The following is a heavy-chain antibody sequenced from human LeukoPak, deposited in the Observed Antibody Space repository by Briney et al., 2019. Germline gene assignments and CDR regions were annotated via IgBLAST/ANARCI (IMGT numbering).Heavy chain of an antibody. Sequence: QPGGSLRLSCAASGFTFSNYGMSWVRQAPGKGLEWVSAISGSGGSTYYADSVKGRFPISRDNSKNTLYLQMNSLRAEDTAVYYCAKDCTNGVCSALDIWGQGTMVTVSS. J-gene: IGHJ3*02. CDR3: AKDCTNGVCSALDI. D-gene: IGHD2-8*01. CDR1: GFTFSNYG. CDR2: ISGSGGST. V-gene: IGHV3-23*01.